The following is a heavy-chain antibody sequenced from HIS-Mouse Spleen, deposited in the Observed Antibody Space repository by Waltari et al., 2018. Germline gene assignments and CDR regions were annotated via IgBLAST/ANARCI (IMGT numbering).Heavy chain of an antibody. V-gene: IGHV4-39*07. D-gene: IGHD6-13*01. CDR2: IYYSGST. CDR1: GGSISSSSYY. Sequence: QLQLQESGPGLVKPSETLSLTCTVSGGSISSSSYYWGWIRQPPGKGLEWIGSIYYSGSTYYTPSLKSRVTISVDTSKNQLSLKLSSVTAADTAVYYCAREIPYSSSWYDWYFDLWGRGTLVTVSS. J-gene: IGHJ2*01. CDR3: AREIPYSSSWYDWYFDL.